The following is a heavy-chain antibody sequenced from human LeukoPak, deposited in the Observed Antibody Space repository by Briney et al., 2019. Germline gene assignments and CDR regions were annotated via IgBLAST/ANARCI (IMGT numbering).Heavy chain of an antibody. CDR3: ARGYGTGGRIYFDY. CDR1: GGSFSGYY. V-gene: IGHV4-59*10. D-gene: IGHD2-8*02. CDR2: IYTSGST. J-gene: IGHJ4*02. Sequence: SETLSLTCAVYGGSFSGYYWSWIRQPAGKGLEWIGRIYTSGSTNYNPSLKSRVTISVDTSKNQFSLKLSSVTAADTAVYYCARGYGTGGRIYFDYWGQGTLVTVSS.